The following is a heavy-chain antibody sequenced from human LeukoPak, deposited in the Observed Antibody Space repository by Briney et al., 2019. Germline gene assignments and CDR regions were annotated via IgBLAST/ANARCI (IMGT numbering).Heavy chain of an antibody. CDR3: ASASYSSGWLYYFHY. D-gene: IGHD6-19*01. V-gene: IGHV5-51*01. Sequence: GESLKISCKGSGYSFTNYWIGWVRQTPGKGLEWMGIISPADSDTRYSPSFQGQVTISADKSINTAYLQWSSLKASDTAIYYCASASYSSGWLYYFHYWGQGTLVTVSS. CDR1: GYSFTNYW. J-gene: IGHJ4*02. CDR2: ISPADSDT.